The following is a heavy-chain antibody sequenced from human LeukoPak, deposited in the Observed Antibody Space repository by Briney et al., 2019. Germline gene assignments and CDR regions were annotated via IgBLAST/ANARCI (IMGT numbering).Heavy chain of an antibody. CDR2: IYSGGST. J-gene: IGHJ4*02. CDR3: SSSLVPAARGADY. Sequence: GGSLRHSHAASGFNVSSNLMSWLRQAPGKGVAWVSVIYSGGSTYYAHSVKCRFTISRDNSKNTLYLQMNSLRAADTAVYYCSSSLVPAARGADYGGQGTLVTVSS. V-gene: IGHV3-53*01. CDR1: GFNVSSNL. D-gene: IGHD2-2*01.